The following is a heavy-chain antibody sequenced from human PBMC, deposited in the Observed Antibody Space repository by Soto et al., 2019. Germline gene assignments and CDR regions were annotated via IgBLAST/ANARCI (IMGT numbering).Heavy chain of an antibody. D-gene: IGHD3-10*01. Sequence: QVQLQETGPGLVKPSGTLSLTCAVSGGSISSSNWWSWVRQPPGKGLEWIGEIDHSGSTSYNPSLNSRVTTSVDNSKTQLCVKLSSVTAADTAVYSCASADLAHGSGRSWFDPWGQGTLVTVSS. CDR1: GGSISSSNW. V-gene: IGHV4-4*02. CDR2: IDHSGST. J-gene: IGHJ5*02. CDR3: ASADLAHGSGRSWFDP.